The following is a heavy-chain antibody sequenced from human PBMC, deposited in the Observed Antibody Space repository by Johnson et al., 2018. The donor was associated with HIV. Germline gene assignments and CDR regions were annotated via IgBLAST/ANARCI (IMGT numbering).Heavy chain of an antibody. V-gene: IGHV3-9*01. CDR3: AKDIATTTDAFDI. D-gene: IGHD4-17*01. CDR1: GFTFDDYA. J-gene: IGHJ3*02. Sequence: QLVESGGGLVQPGRSLRLSCAASGFTFDDYAMYWVRQAPGKGLEWVSGISWNSDDIDYADSVKGRFTISRDNAKNSLYLQMTSLRAEDTALYYCAKDIATTTDAFDIWGQGTMVTVSS. CDR2: ISWNSDDI.